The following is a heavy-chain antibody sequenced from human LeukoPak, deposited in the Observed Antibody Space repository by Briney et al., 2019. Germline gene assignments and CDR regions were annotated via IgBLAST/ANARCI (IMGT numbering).Heavy chain of an antibody. CDR1: SYSISSGSY. V-gene: IGHV4-38-2*01. CDR3: ASAGTLYYYDSSGYYSLDY. CDR2: IFHSGNS. Sequence: PSETLSLTCAVSSYSISSGSYWGWIRQSPGKGLEWVGSIFHSGNSYYNPSLKSRVTISVDTSKNQFSLKLSSVTAADTAVYYCASAGTLYYYDSSGYYSLDYWGQGTLVTVSS. D-gene: IGHD3-22*01. J-gene: IGHJ4*02.